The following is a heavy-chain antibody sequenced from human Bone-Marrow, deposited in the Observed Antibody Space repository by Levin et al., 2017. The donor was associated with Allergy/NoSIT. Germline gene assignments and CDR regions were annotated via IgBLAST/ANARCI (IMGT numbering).Heavy chain of an antibody. V-gene: IGHV3-23*01. Sequence: GGSLRLSCAASGFIFKTYAMSWVRQAPGKALEWVSGISGNGDSTFYADSVKGRFTISRDNAKNSLNLQMSSLRAEDTAVYYCARGIIGDVRVAHKEAFDIWGQGTMVTVSS. D-gene: IGHD2/OR15-2a*01. CDR3: ARGIIGDVRVAHKEAFDI. J-gene: IGHJ3*02. CDR2: ISGNGDST. CDR1: GFIFKTYA.